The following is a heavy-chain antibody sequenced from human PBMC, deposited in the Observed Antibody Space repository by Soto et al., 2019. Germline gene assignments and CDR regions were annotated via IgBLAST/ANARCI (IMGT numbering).Heavy chain of an antibody. CDR1: GFTFSTSA. CDR2: ISDNGGTT. J-gene: IGHJ4*01. V-gene: IGHV3-23*01. Sequence: EVHLLQSGGGFGQPGGSLKLSCVASGFTFSTSAMSWVRQAPGKALEWVAGISDNGGTTYHVDSVRGRFSISRDNSRNTLYLDMLSLKAEDTAVYYCAKPVGRTVSVAGTHPHCWGQGTLVTVSS. D-gene: IGHD6-19*01. CDR3: AKPVGRTVSVAGTHPHC.